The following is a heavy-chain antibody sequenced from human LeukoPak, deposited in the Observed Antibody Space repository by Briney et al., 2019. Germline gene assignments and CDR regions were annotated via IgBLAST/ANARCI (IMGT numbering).Heavy chain of an antibody. CDR1: GYTFTSYG. D-gene: IGHD3-10*01. Sequence: ASVKVSCKTSGYTFTSYGISWVRQAPGQGLEWMGWISAYNGNTNYAQKLQGRVTMTTDTSTSTAYMELRSLRSDDTAVYYCARVDRYHGSGDYWGQGTLVTVSS. CDR3: ARVDRYHGSGDY. CDR2: ISAYNGNT. V-gene: IGHV1-18*01. J-gene: IGHJ4*02.